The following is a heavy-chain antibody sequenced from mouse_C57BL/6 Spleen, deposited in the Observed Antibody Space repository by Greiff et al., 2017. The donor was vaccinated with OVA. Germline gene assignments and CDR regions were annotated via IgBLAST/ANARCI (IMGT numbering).Heavy chain of an antibody. V-gene: IGHV1-52*01. CDR3: ASPRSGYSENYFDY. J-gene: IGHJ2*01. CDR1: GYTFTSYW. Sequence: VQLQQPGAELVRPGSSVKLSCKASGYTFTSYWMHWVKQRPIQGLEWIGNIEPSDSETHYNQKFKDKATLTVDKSSSTAYMQLSSLTSEDSAVFYCASPRSGYSENYFDYWGKGTTLTVAS. CDR2: IEPSDSET. D-gene: IGHD3-2*02.